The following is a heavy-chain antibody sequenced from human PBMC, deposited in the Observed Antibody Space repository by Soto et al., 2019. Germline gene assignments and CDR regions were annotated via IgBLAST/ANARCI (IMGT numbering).Heavy chain of an antibody. Sequence: QVQLQQWGAGLLKFSETLSLSCAVYGGSFSGYYWSWIRQPPGKGLEWIGEINHSGNTNHNPSPKSQLTISVETSKNQYSLRLRSVTAADTAMYYWARDGSGTNLDSWSQGTLVTVSS. V-gene: IGHV4-34*01. CDR1: GGSFSGYY. J-gene: IGHJ4*02. D-gene: IGHD3-10*01. CDR3: ARDGSGTNLDS. CDR2: INHSGNT.